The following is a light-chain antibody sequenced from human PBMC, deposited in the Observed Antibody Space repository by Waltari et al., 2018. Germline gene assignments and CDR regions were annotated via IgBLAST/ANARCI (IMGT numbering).Light chain of an antibody. J-gene: IGKJ3*01. CDR3: QQYGSSPFT. CDR2: GAS. V-gene: IGKV3-20*01. CDR1: QSISHNY. Sequence: EIVLTQSPGTLSLSPGERSTLSCRASQSISHNYLAWYQQKPGQAPTLPIYGASNRATGIPDAFGGSGSGTDFTLTISKREPEDFAVYYCQQYGSSPFTFGPGTKVDFK.